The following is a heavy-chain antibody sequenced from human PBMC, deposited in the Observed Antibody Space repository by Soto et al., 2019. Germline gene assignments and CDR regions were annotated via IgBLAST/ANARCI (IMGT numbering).Heavy chain of an antibody. D-gene: IGHD6-6*01. CDR2: IRSKGDNNGT. CDR1: GFTFSGST. Sequence: GGSLRLSCAASGFTFSGSTVHWVRQASGKGLDWVGRIRSKGDNNGTAYDASVKGRFTISSDDSKNTAFLQMDSLKTENTAVYYCTTRSIADDAFDIWGQGTLVTVSS. V-gene: IGHV3-73*01. CDR3: TTRSIADDAFDI. J-gene: IGHJ3*02.